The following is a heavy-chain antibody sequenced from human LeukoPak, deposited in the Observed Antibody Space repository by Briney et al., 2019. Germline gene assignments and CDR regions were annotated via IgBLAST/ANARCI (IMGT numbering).Heavy chain of an antibody. Sequence: GGSLRLSCAASRFPFSSYNMNWVRQAPGKGLEGVSYISSSSSTIYYTDSVKGRITISRDNAKNSLYLQMNSLRAEDTAVYYCARDRPSHYSNYVSAMDVWGKGTTVTVSS. CDR1: RFPFSSYN. J-gene: IGHJ6*03. V-gene: IGHV3-48*04. CDR3: ARDRPSHYSNYVSAMDV. CDR2: ISSSSSTI. D-gene: IGHD4-11*01.